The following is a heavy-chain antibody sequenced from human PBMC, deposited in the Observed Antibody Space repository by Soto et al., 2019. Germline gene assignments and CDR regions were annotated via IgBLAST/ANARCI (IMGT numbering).Heavy chain of an antibody. D-gene: IGHD1-26*01. CDR2: INAGNGNT. V-gene: IGHV1-3*01. Sequence: ASVKVSCKASGYTFTSYAMHWVRQAPGQRLEWMGWINAGNGNTKYSQKFQGRVTITRDTSASTTYMELSSLRSEDTAVYYCARVLVGATPVDYWGQGTLVTVSS. J-gene: IGHJ4*02. CDR1: GYTFTSYA. CDR3: ARVLVGATPVDY.